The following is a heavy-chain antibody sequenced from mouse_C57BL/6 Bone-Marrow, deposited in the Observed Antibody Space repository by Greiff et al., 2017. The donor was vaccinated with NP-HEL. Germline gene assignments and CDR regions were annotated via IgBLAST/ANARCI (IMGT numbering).Heavy chain of an antibody. J-gene: IGHJ4*01. CDR3: TRLLSPYAMDY. Sequence: EVQLQQSGTVLARPGASVKMSCKTSGYTFTSYWMHWVKQRPGQGLEWIGAIYPGNSDTSYNQKFKGQAKLTTVPSASTAYMELSSLTNEDAAVDYCTRLLSPYAMDYWGQGTSVTVSS. CDR2: IYPGNSDT. CDR1: GYTFTSYW. V-gene: IGHV1-5*01. D-gene: IGHD2-10*01.